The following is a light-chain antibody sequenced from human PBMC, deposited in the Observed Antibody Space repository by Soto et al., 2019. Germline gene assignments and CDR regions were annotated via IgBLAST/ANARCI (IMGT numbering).Light chain of an antibody. CDR1: SSDFGGYDY. Sequence: QSVLTQPASVSGSPGQSITISCTGTSSDFGGYDYVSWYQLHPGKAPKLMVFEVSNRPSGFSYGFSGSNTGNTATLTISGVQAEDEADYFCSSYSVSTTNLFGTGTKLTVL. CDR2: EVS. V-gene: IGLV2-14*01. J-gene: IGLJ1*01. CDR3: SSYSVSTTNL.